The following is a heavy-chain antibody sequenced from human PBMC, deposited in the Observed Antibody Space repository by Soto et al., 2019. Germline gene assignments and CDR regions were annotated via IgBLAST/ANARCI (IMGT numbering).Heavy chain of an antibody. CDR1: GGSISSSSYY. CDR2: IYYSGST. Sequence: SETLSLTCTVSGGSISSSSYYWGWIRQPPGKGLEWIGSIYYSGSTYYNPSLKSRVTISVDTSKNQFSLKLSSVTAADTALYYCVREQLYYNDVFGRPLNGFDMWGQGTMVTVSS. D-gene: IGHD3-22*01. J-gene: IGHJ3*02. V-gene: IGHV4-39*02. CDR3: VREQLYYNDVFGRPLNGFDM.